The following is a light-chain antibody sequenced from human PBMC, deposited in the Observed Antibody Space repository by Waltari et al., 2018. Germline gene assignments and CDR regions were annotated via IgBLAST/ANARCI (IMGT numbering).Light chain of an antibody. V-gene: IGLV2-14*03. CDR3: SSYTSTSTVL. CDR2: DVK. Sequence: QSDLSQPASMSGSPGQSITIACTGTSSDGGGSNYVSWYQEYPGKAPKLIIYDVKNRPSGVSNRFSGSKSGNTASLTISGLQAEDEADYYCSSYTSTSTVLFGGGTKVTVL. J-gene: IGLJ2*01. CDR1: SSDGGGSNY.